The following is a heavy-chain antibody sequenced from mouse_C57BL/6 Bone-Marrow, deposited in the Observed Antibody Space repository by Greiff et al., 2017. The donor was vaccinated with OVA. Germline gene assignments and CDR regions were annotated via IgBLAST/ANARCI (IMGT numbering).Heavy chain of an antibody. Sequence: QVQLQQSGAELVRPGASVKLSCKASGYTFTDYYINWVKQRPGQGLEWIARIYPGSGNTYYNEKFKGKATLTAEKSSSTAYMQLSSLTSEDSAVYFCARGGYYYYDRFAYWGQGTLVTVSA. CDR3: ARGGYYYYDRFAY. D-gene: IGHD2-4*01. CDR2: IYPGSGNT. V-gene: IGHV1-76*01. CDR1: GYTFTDYY. J-gene: IGHJ3*01.